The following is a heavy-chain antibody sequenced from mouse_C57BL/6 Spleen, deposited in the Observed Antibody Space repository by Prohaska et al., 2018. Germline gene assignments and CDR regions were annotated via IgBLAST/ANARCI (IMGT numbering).Heavy chain of an antibody. J-gene: IGHJ1*03. V-gene: IGHV1-26*01. D-gene: IGHD2-2*01. CDR2: INPNNGGT. Sequence: HGKSLEWIGDINPNNGGTSYNQKFKGKATLTVDKSSSTAYMELRSLTSEDSAVYYCARYGYDGRHWYFDVWGTGTTITVSS. CDR3: ARYGYDGRHWYFDV.